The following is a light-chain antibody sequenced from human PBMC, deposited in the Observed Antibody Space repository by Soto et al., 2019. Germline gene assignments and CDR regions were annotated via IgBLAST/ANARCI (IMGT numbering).Light chain of an antibody. J-gene: IGLJ1*01. V-gene: IGLV1-51*02. CDR1: SSNIGNNY. Sequence: QSVLTQPPSVSAAPGQKVTISCSGSSSNIGNNYVSWYQHLPGTAPKLLNYQNNKRPSGIPDRFSGSKSGTSATLGITGLQTGDEADYYCGTWDNSLSAYFVFGTGTKLTVL. CDR2: QNN. CDR3: GTWDNSLSAYFV.